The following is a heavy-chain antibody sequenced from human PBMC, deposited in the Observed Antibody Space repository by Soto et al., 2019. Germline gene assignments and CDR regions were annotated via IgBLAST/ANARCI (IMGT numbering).Heavy chain of an antibody. CDR2: IYYSGST. CDR1: GGSISSSSYY. J-gene: IGHJ4*02. Sequence: SETLSLTCTVSGGSISSSSYYWGWIRQPPGKGLEWIGSIYYSGSTYYNPSLKSRVTISVDTSKNQFSLKLSSVTAADTAVYYCADGHDYGDYVVGLDYWGQGTLVTVSS. D-gene: IGHD4-17*01. V-gene: IGHV4-39*01. CDR3: ADGHDYGDYVVGLDY.